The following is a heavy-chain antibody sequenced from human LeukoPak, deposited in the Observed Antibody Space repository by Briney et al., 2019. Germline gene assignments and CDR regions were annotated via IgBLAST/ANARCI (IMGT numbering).Heavy chain of an antibody. J-gene: IGHJ6*02. V-gene: IGHV1-69*13. CDR1: GGTFSSYA. CDR2: IIPIFGTP. D-gene: IGHD1-26*01. Sequence: SVKVSFKTSGGTFSSYAISWVRQAPGQGLEWMGGIIPIFGTPSYAQKFQGRVTITADESTSTAYMELSSLRSEDTAVYYCARGDLVGATTYYYYGMDVWGQGTTVTVSS. CDR3: ARGDLVGATTYYYYGMDV.